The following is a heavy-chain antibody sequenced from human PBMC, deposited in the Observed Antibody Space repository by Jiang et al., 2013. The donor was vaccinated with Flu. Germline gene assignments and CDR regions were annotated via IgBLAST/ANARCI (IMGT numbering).Heavy chain of an antibody. J-gene: IGHJ4*02. Sequence: SVKVSCKASGYTFTSYDINWVRQATGQGLEWMGWMNPNSGNTGYAQKFQGRVTMTRNTSISTAYMELSSLRSEDTAVYYCARVGALRLGELSFSYWGQGTLVTVSS. CDR3: ARVGALRLGELSFSY. D-gene: IGHD3-16*02. V-gene: IGHV1-8*01. CDR1: GYTFTSYD. CDR2: MNPNSGNT.